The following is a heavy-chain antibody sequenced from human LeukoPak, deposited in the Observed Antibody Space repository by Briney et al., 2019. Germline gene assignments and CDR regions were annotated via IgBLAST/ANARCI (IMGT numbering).Heavy chain of an antibody. V-gene: IGHV4-34*01. J-gene: IGHJ4*02. CDR3: ARDSVQTGTNPFDY. CDR2: INHSGST. CDR1: GGSFSGYY. Sequence: SETLSLTCAVYGGSFSGYYWSWIRQPPGKGLEWIGEINHSGSTNYNPSLKSRVTISVDTSKNQFSLKLSSVTAADTAVYYCARDSVQTGTNPFDYWGQGTLVTVSS. D-gene: IGHD1-7*01.